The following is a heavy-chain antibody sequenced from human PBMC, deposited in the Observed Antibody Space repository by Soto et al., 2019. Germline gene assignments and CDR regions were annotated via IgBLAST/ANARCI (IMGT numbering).Heavy chain of an antibody. CDR2: IIPIFGTA. D-gene: IGHD3-22*01. V-gene: IGHV1-69*12. CDR1: GGTFSSYA. CDR3: AVTMTNYYYYGMDV. Sequence: QVQLVQSGAEVKKPGSSVKVSCKASGGTFSSYAISWVRQAPGQGLEWMGGIIPIFGTADYAQKFQGRVTIAASEXXSTAYMELSSLRSEDTAVYYRAVTMTNYYYYGMDVWGQGTTVTVSS. J-gene: IGHJ6*02.